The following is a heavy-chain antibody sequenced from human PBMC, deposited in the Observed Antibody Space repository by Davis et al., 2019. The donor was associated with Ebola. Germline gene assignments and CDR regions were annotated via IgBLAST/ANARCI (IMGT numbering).Heavy chain of an antibody. J-gene: IGHJ4*02. CDR3: VRDGCPGGSCYSGDY. CDR1: GGSISSHY. V-gene: IGHV4-4*07. D-gene: IGHD2-15*01. CDR2: IYTSGRT. Sequence: PSETLSLTCTASGGSISSHYWSWIRQPAGKGLEWIGRIYTSGRTNYNPSLKSRVTMSVDTSKNQFSLRLSSVTAADTAVYYCVRDGCPGGSCYSGDYWGQGTLVTVSS.